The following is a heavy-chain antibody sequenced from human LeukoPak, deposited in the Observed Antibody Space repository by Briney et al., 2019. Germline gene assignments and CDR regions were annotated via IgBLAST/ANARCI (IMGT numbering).Heavy chain of an antibody. J-gene: IGHJ4*02. Sequence: GRSLRLSCAASGFTFDDYAMHWVRQAPGKGLEWVSGISWNSGSIGYADSVKGRFTISRDNAKNSLYLQMNSLRAEDTALYYCAKAPSTYYDILGSYFDYWGQGTLVTVSS. CDR1: GFTFDDYA. D-gene: IGHD3-9*01. CDR2: ISWNSGSI. V-gene: IGHV3-9*01. CDR3: AKAPSTYYDILGSYFDY.